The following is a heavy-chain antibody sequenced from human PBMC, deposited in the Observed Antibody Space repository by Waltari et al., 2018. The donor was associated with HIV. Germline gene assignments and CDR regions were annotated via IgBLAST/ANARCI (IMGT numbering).Heavy chain of an antibody. CDR1: GYTFTSYD. Sequence: QVQLVQSGAEVKKPGASVKVSCKASGYTFTSYDINWVRQATGQGLEWMGWMNPNSGNTGYAQKFQGRVTMTRNTSISTAYMELSSLRSEDTAVYYCARALKGITIFGVDDYYGMDVWGQGTTVTVSS. D-gene: IGHD3-3*01. CDR2: MNPNSGNT. J-gene: IGHJ6*02. V-gene: IGHV1-8*01. CDR3: ARALKGITIFGVDDYYGMDV.